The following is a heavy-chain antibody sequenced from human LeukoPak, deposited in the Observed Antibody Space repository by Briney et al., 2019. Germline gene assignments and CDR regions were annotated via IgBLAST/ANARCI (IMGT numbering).Heavy chain of an antibody. D-gene: IGHD6-19*01. Sequence: GGSLRLSCAASGFTFSSYALTWVRQAPGKGLEWFSAISGSGGSTYYADSVKGRFTISRHNSKNTLYLQMNSLRAEDTAVYYCAKHSSGWYEYYFDYWGQGTLVTVSS. CDR2: ISGSGGST. CDR1: GFTFSSYA. J-gene: IGHJ4*02. CDR3: AKHSSGWYEYYFDY. V-gene: IGHV3-23*01.